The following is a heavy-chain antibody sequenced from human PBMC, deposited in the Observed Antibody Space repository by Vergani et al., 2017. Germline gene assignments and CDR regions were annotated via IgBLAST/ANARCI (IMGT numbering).Heavy chain of an antibody. CDR1: GFTFSSYA. J-gene: IGHJ4*02. CDR3: ARDRSFDY. V-gene: IGHV3-48*01. CDR2: SSSSSITI. Sequence: EVQLLESGGGLVQPGGSLRLSCAASGFTFSSYAMSWVRQAPGKGLEWVSYSSSSSITIYYADSVKGRFTISRDNAKNSLYLQMKSLRAEDTAVYYCARDRSFDYWGQGTLVTVSS.